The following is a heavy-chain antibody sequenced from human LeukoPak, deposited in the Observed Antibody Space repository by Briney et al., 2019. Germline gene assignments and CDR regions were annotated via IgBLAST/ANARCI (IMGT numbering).Heavy chain of an antibody. CDR1: GFIVRGNY. Sequence: GGSLRLSCAASGFIVRGNYMSWVRQAPGKGLEWVSYISSSSSTTYYADSVKGRFTISRDNAKNSLYLQMNSLRAEDTAVYYCARGRVITMVRGVLVYWGQGTLVTVSS. CDR3: ARGRVITMVRGVLVY. CDR2: ISSSSSTT. V-gene: IGHV3-48*01. D-gene: IGHD3-10*01. J-gene: IGHJ4*02.